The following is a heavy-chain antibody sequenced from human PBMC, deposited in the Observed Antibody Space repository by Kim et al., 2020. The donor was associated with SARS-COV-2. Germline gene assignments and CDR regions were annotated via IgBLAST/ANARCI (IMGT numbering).Heavy chain of an antibody. J-gene: IGHJ4*02. CDR1: GFTFANNW. CDR3: ARGRGADY. V-gene: IGHV3-7*01. Sequence: GGSLRLSCAASGFTFANNWMTWFRLAPGKGLQWVANIKHDGSEKYYLDSVKGRFTISRDNARTSVSLQMMNLRAEDTAVYYCARGRGADYCGQGTLVTVS. CDR2: IKHDGSEK. D-gene: IGHD3-10*01.